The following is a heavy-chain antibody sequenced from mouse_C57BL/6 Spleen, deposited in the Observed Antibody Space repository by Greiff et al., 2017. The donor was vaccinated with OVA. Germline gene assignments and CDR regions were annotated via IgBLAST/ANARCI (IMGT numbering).Heavy chain of an antibody. CDR2: ISYSGST. D-gene: IGHD1-1*01. V-gene: IGHV3-1*01. J-gene: IGHJ4*01. Sequence: VQLKESGPGMVKPSQSLSLTCTVTGYSITSGYDWHWIRHFPGNKLEWMGYISYSGSTNYNPSLKSRISITHDTSKNHFFLTLNSVTTEDTATYYCARGDGSSYDYAMDYWGQGTSVTVSS. CDR3: ARGDGSSYDYAMDY. CDR1: GYSITSGYD.